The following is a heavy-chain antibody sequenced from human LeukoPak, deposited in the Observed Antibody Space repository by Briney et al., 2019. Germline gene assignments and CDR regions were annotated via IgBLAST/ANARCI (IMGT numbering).Heavy chain of an antibody. CDR1: GFTFSSYS. CDR3: ARDGDYDFWSGYYYYFDY. V-gene: IGHV3-21*01. J-gene: IGHJ4*02. D-gene: IGHD3-3*01. Sequence: GGSLRLSCAASGFTFSSYSMNGVRQAPGKGLEWVSSISSSSSYIYYADSVKGRFTISRDNAKNSLYLQMNSLRAEDTAVYYCARDGDYDFWSGYYYYFDYWGQGTLVTVSS. CDR2: ISSSSSYI.